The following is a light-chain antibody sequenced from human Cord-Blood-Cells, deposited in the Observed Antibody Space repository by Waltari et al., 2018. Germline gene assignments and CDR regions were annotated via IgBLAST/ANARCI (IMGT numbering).Light chain of an antibody. CDR3: SSYTSSSTYV. CDR2: DVS. Sequence: QSALTQPASVSGSPGQSITISCTGTSSDVGGYNYVSWYQQHPGKAPQLMFYDVSKRPSGVSNRFSGSKSGTTASMTISGLKAEDEADYYCSSYTSSSTYVFGTGTKVTVL. V-gene: IGLV2-14*01. CDR1: SSDVGGYNY. J-gene: IGLJ1*01.